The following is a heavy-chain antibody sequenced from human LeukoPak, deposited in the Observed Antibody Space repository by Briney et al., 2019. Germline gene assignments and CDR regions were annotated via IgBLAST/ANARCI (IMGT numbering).Heavy chain of an antibody. CDR3: AREVSSSSGYMDV. CDR2: INPNSGGI. V-gene: IGHV1-2*02. J-gene: IGHJ6*02. Sequence: ASVKVSCEASGYTLTGYYLHWVRQAPGQGLECMGWINPNSGGINYAQKFQGRVTMTRNTSISTAYMELSRLRSDDTAVYYCAREVSSSSGYMDVWGQGTTVTVSS. CDR1: GYTLTGYY. D-gene: IGHD6-6*01.